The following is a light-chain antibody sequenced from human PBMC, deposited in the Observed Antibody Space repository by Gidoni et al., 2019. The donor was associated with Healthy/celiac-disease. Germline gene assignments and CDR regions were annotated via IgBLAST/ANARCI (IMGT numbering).Light chain of an antibody. CDR1: SSDVGGYNY. V-gene: IGLV2-14*01. CDR2: DVS. Sequence: QSALTQPASVSGSPGQSITISCTGTSSDVGGYNYVSWYQQHPGKAPKLMIDDVSNRPSGVSNRFSGSKSGNTASLTISVLHAEDEADYYCSSYTSSSTVVFGGGTKLTVL. CDR3: SSYTSSSTVV. J-gene: IGLJ2*01.